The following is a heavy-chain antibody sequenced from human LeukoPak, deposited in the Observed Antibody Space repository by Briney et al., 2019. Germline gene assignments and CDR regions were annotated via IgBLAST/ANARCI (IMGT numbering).Heavy chain of an antibody. D-gene: IGHD6-19*01. CDR3: ARERSGWNAFDI. V-gene: IGHV3-66*01. Sequence: GGSLRLSCAASGFTVSSNYMSWVRQAPGKGLEWVSVIYSGGSTYYADSVKGRFTISSDNSKNTLYLQMNSLRAEDTAVYYCARERSGWNAFDIWGQGTMVTVSS. J-gene: IGHJ3*02. CDR1: GFTVSSNY. CDR2: IYSGGST.